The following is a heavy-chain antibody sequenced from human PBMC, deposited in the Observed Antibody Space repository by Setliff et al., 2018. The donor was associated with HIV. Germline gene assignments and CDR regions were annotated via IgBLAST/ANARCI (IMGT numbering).Heavy chain of an antibody. CDR1: GGTFSSHA. CDR3: ARDGGPGSGWGDYSYYYSMDV. V-gene: IGHV1-46*01. J-gene: IGHJ6*04. CDR2: ISPSGDRT. D-gene: IGHD6-19*01. Sequence: GASVKVSCKASGGTFSSHAISWVRQAPGQGLEWMGIISPSGDRTTYAQRFRGRVTMTSDTSTGTVYMELSSLRSEDTAVYYCARDGGPGSGWGDYSYYYSMDVWGKGTTVTVSS.